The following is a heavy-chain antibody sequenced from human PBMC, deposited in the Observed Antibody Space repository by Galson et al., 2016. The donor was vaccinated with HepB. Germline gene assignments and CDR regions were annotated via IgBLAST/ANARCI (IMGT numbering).Heavy chain of an antibody. V-gene: IGHV3-74*01. CDR3: AKNPINKNYFYMDL. CDR1: GFTLSSFW. CDR2: INSDGSST. D-gene: IGHD1/OR15-1a*01. J-gene: IGHJ6*03. Sequence: SLRLSCAASGFTLSSFWMHWVRQAPGKGLVWVSRINSDGSSTGYADSVKGRFTTSRDNLRATVYLHMNSLRGEDTAVYYCAKNPINKNYFYMDLWGTGTTVIVSS.